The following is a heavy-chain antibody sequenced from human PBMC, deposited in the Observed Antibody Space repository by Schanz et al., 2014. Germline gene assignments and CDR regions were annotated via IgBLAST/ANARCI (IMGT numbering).Heavy chain of an antibody. J-gene: IGHJ3*02. Sequence: EVQLVQSGGGLVQPGGSLRLSCAASGFTFSRYWMQWVRQAPGKGLVWVSRIYMDGSGRDYGDSVKGRFTVSRDNAKNTLYLQMDSLRAEDTAVYYCARGIITMVRGGDVGAFDIWGQGTILTVSS. V-gene: IGHV3-74*01. CDR3: ARGIITMVRGGDVGAFDI. CDR1: GFTFSRYW. CDR2: IYMDGSGR. D-gene: IGHD3-10*01.